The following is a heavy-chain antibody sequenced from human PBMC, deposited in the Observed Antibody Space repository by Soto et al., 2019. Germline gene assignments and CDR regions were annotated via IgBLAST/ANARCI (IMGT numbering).Heavy chain of an antibody. CDR3: ARDTLELLYYFDY. D-gene: IGHD1-7*01. Sequence: EVQLVESGGGLVQPGGSLRLSCAASGFTFSNYWMHWVRQAPGKGLVWVSRINSDGRSASYADSVKGRFTISRDNAKNTLYMQMNSLRAEDTAVYYCARDTLELLYYFDYWGQGTLVTVSS. V-gene: IGHV3-74*01. J-gene: IGHJ4*02. CDR2: INSDGRSA. CDR1: GFTFSNYW.